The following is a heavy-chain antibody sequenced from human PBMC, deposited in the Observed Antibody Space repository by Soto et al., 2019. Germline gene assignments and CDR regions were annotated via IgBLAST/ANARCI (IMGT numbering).Heavy chain of an antibody. Sequence: SETLSLTCTVSGGSISSYYWSWIRQPPGKGLEWIGYIYYSGSTNYNPSLKSRVTISVDTSKNQFSLKLSSVTAADTAVYYCARALIFYYDXSGYYSSGADYYYGMDVWGQGTTVTVSS. CDR1: GGSISSYY. CDR3: ARALIFYYDXSGYYSSGADYYYGMDV. V-gene: IGHV4-59*01. D-gene: IGHD3-22*01. CDR2: IYYSGST. J-gene: IGHJ6*02.